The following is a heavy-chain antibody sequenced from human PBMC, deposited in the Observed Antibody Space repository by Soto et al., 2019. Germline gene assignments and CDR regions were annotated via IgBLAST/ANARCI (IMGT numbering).Heavy chain of an antibody. CDR2: ISYDGSNK. D-gene: IGHD5-18*01. CDR1: GFTFSSYA. Sequence: PGGSLRLSCAASGFTFSSYAMPWVRQAPGKGLEWVAVISYDGSNKYYADSVKGRFTISRDNSKNTLYLQMNSLRAEDTAVYYCARDLYRYVYIIPFDYLGQGTLVTVSS. J-gene: IGHJ4*02. V-gene: IGHV3-30-3*01. CDR3: ARDLYRYVYIIPFDY.